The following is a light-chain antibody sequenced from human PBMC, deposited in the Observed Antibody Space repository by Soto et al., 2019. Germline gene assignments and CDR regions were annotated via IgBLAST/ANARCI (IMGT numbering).Light chain of an antibody. J-gene: IGLJ3*02. V-gene: IGLV2-14*01. Sequence: QSALTQPASVSGSPGQSITISCTGTSSDVGGYVYVSWYQQHPGKAPKLIIYEVSNRPSGVSNRFSGSKSGNTASLTISGLQAEDEADYYCSSYTSSSTLVFGGGNKLTVL. CDR3: SSYTSSSTLV. CDR1: SSDVGGYVY. CDR2: EVS.